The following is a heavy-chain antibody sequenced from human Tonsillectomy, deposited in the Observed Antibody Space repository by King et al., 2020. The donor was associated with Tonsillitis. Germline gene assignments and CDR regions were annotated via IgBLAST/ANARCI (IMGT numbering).Heavy chain of an antibody. J-gene: IGHJ3*01. V-gene: IGHV3-23*04. CDR1: GFTFSSYA. D-gene: IGHD1-26*01. CDR2: LSGSGSST. CDR3: ARASGGLSGSYPLNAFDV. Sequence: DVQLVESGGGLVQPGGSLRLSCAASGFTFSSYAMSWVRQAPGKGLEWVSTLSGSGSSTHYADSVKGRLTISRDNSKNTLYLQMSSLRAEDTAVYYCARASGGLSGSYPLNAFDVWGQGTMVTVS.